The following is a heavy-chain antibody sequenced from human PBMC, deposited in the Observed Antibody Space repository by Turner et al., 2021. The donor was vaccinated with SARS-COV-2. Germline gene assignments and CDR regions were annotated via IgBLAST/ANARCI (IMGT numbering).Heavy chain of an antibody. CDR3: ARLHTSSWYFDY. CDR2: IKQDGSEK. J-gene: IGHJ4*02. Sequence: EVQLVESGGGLVQPGGSLRLSCAASGFTFSSNWMSWVRQAPGKGLEWVANIKQDGSEKYYVDSVKGRFTISRDNAKNSLYLQMNSLRAEDTAVYYCARLHTSSWYFDYWGQGTLVTVSS. D-gene: IGHD6-13*01. CDR1: GFTFSSNW. V-gene: IGHV3-7*03.